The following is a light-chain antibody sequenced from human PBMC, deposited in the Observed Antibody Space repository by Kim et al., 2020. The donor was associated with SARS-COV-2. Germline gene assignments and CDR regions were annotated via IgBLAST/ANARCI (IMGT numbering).Light chain of an antibody. J-gene: IGLJ2*01. CDR1: SSDVGSYNL. Sequence: QSALTQPASVSGSPGQSITISCTGTSSDVGSYNLVSWYQQHPGKAPKLMIYEVSKRPSGVSNRFSGSKSGNTASLTISGIQAEDEADYYCCSYVVFG. CDR3: CSYVV. V-gene: IGLV2-23*02. CDR2: EVS.